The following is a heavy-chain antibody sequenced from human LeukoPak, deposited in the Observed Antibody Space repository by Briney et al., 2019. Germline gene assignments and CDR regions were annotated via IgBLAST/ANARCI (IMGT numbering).Heavy chain of an antibody. V-gene: IGHV4-59*01. CDR2: MYNRGST. CDR1: GDSISNYY. D-gene: IGHD6-19*01. CDR3: ARAEKAVTGTLDS. Sequence: SETLSLTCTVSGDSISNYYWSWIRQHPGKELEWIGYMYNRGSTIYNPSLKSRVTISTDTSKNQFSLRLTSVTAADTAVYYCARAEKAVTGTLDSWGQGTLITVSS. J-gene: IGHJ4*02.